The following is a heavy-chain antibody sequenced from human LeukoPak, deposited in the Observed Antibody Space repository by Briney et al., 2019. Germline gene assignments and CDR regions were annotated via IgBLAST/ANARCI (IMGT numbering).Heavy chain of an antibody. CDR1: GFAFSSYW. J-gene: IGHJ4*02. CDR2: IKQDGSEK. V-gene: IGHV3-7*03. CDR3: ARDGDQYYFDY. D-gene: IGHD4-17*01. Sequence: GGSLRLSCAASGFAFSSYWMSWVRQAPGKGLEWVANIKQDGSEKNYVDSVKGRFTISRDNSKNTVHLQMNSLRAEDTAMYYCARDGDQYYFDYWGQGTLVTVSS.